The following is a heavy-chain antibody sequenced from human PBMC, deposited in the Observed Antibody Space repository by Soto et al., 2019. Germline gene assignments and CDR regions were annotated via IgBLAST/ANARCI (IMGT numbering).Heavy chain of an antibody. V-gene: IGHV4-34*01. CDR1: GGSFRNYS. CDR2: VNHSGEA. Sequence: PSETLSLTCGVYGGSFRNYSWIWVRQPPGKGLEWIGEVNHSGEATYNPSLQSRITISLDTSNNQSSLKMTSVTAADTAMYFCTRAGRFPRSWFDPWGQGTQVTVSS. J-gene: IGHJ5*02. CDR3: TRAGRFPRSWFDP. D-gene: IGHD3-10*01.